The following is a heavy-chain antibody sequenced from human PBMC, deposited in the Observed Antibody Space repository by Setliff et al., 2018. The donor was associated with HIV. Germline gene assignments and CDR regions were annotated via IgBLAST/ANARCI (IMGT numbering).Heavy chain of an antibody. CDR2: IYYTGFT. J-gene: IGHJ4*02. D-gene: IGHD3-10*01. V-gene: IGHV4-4*07. Sequence: SETLSLTCSVSGGSISYYHWSWIRQPAGKGLEWIGRIYYTGFTDYNPSLKSRLTRSVDTSKNQFSLKLSSVTAADTAVYFCARSIYGSGSYPLDYWGQGILVTVSS. CDR3: ARSIYGSGSYPLDY. CDR1: GGSISYYH.